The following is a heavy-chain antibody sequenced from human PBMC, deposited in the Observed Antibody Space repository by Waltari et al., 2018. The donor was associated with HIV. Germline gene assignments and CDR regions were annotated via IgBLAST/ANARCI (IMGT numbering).Heavy chain of an antibody. CDR2: IWYDGGNE. V-gene: IGHV3-33*01. Sequence: ESGGGVVQSGRSLRLSCVASGFIFNKFGMHWVRQKPGKGLEWVAAIWYDGGNEYYADSVKGRFTISRDNSKNTLYLQMNSLRAEDTAVYYCARDWTITATTRVDFWGPGTLVTVSS. CDR3: ARDWTITATTRVDF. D-gene: IGHD1-20*01. J-gene: IGHJ4*03. CDR1: GFIFNKFG.